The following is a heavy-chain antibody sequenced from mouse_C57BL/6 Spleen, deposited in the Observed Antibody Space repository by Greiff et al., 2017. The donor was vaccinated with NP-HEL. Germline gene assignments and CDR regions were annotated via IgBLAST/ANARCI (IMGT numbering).Heavy chain of an antibody. CDR3: ATPVRITTVVDYYFDY. D-gene: IGHD1-1*01. CDR1: GYPFTEYT. J-gene: IGHJ2*01. Sequence: VQLQQSGAELVKPGASVKLSCKASGYPFTEYTIHWVQQRPGQGLEWIGWFYPGGGSLQYNEKFKDKATLTADKSSSTVYMELSTLTSEVCAVSFEATPVRITTVVDYYFDYWGQGTTLTVSS. V-gene: IGHV1-62-2*01. CDR2: FYPGGGSL.